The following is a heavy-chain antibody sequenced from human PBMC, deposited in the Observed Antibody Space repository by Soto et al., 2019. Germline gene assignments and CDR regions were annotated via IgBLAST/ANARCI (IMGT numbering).Heavy chain of an antibody. D-gene: IGHD1-1*01. CDR3: ARAGWEHEGMEV. V-gene: IGHV3-30-3*01. CDR2: ISYDGSNK. CDR1: GFTFSSYA. J-gene: IGHJ6*02. Sequence: QVQLVESGGGVVQPGRSLRLSCAASGFTFSSYAMHWVRQAPGKGLEWVAVISYDGSNKYYADSVKGRFTISRDNSKNTLYLQMNSLRAEDTAVYYCARAGWEHEGMEVWGQGTTVTVSS.